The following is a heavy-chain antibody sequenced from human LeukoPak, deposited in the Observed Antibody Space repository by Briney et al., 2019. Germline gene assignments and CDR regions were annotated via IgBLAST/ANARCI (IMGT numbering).Heavy chain of an antibody. CDR3: AAASYGSSWYYFDY. J-gene: IGHJ4*02. V-gene: IGHV1-58*02. D-gene: IGHD6-13*01. CDR1: GFTFTSSA. Sequence: SVKVSCKASGFTFTSSAMQRVRQARGQRLEWIGWIVVGSGNTNYAQKFQERVTITWAMSTRTAYSKFSSPSSEPTARQCSAAASYGSSWYYFDYWGQGSLVTVSS. CDR2: IVVGSGNT.